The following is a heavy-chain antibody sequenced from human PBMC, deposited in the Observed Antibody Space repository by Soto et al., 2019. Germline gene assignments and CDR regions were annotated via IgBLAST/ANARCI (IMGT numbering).Heavy chain of an antibody. V-gene: IGHV1-69*01. CDR2: IIPIFGTA. CDR3: ARDQEAVAGPYYYYYGMDV. J-gene: IGHJ6*02. CDR1: GGTFSSYA. D-gene: IGHD6-19*01. Sequence: QVQLVKSGAEVKKPGSSVKVSCTASGGTFSSYAISWVRQAPGQGLEWMGGIIPIFGTANYAQKFQGRVTITADESTSTAYMELSSLRSEDTAVYYCARDQEAVAGPYYYYYGMDVWGQGTTVTVSS.